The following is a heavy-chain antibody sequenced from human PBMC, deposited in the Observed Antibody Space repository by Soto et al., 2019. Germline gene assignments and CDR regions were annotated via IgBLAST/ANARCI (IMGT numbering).Heavy chain of an antibody. D-gene: IGHD3-9*01. J-gene: IGHJ6*03. CDR1: GGSISSYY. Sequence: SETLSLTCTVSGGSISSYYWSWIRQPPGKGLEWIGYIYYSGSTNYNPSLKSRVTISVDTSKNQFSLKLSSVTAADTAVYYCARHVWNVLRYFDDDLGYMDVWGKGTTVTVSS. CDR2: IYYSGST. V-gene: IGHV4-59*08. CDR3: ARHVWNVLRYFDDDLGYMDV.